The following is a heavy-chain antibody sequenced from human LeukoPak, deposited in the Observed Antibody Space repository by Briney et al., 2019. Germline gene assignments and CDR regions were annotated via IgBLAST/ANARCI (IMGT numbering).Heavy chain of an antibody. CDR3: AKDRGSPSGLLWFGETEFDP. V-gene: IGHV3-30*18. CDR1: GFTFSSYG. CDR2: ISYDGSNK. Sequence: GGSLRLSCAASGFTFSSYGMHWVRQAPGKGLEWVAVISYDGSNKYYADSVKGRFTISRDNSKSTLYLQMNSLRAEDTAVYYCAKDRGSPSGLLWFGETEFDPWGQGTLVTVSS. J-gene: IGHJ5*02. D-gene: IGHD3-10*01.